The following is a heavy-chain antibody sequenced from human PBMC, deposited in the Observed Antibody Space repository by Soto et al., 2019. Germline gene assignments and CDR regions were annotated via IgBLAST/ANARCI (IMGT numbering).Heavy chain of an antibody. CDR2: ISAYNGNT. Sequence: ASVKASCKASGYTFTNYGITWVRQAPGQGLEWMGWISAYNGNTHYTQRLQGRVTMTTDTSTSTAYMELRGLRSDDTAVYYCATVRQLVGYFYYYMDVWGKGTTVTVSS. J-gene: IGHJ6*03. CDR1: GYTFTNYG. D-gene: IGHD6-6*01. CDR3: ATVRQLVGYFYYYMDV. V-gene: IGHV1-18*01.